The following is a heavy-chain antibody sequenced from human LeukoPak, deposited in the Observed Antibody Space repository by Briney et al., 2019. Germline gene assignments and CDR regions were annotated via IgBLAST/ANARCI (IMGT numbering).Heavy chain of an antibody. V-gene: IGHV4-59*02. CDR2: VYHSGS. CDR1: GASVSSYY. Sequence: SETLSLTCSVSGASVSSYYWSWGRQSPDKGLEWIGYVYHSGSSSNPSLQSRVTISQDTSRNQFSLKMTSVTAADTAVYYCAKLLGEEYWGQGTLVVVSS. CDR3: AKLLGEEY. D-gene: IGHD6-6*01. J-gene: IGHJ4*02.